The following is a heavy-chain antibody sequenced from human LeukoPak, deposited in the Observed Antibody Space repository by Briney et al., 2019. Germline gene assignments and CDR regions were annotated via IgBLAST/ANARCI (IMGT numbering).Heavy chain of an antibody. J-gene: IGHJ4*02. CDR3: ASAILDGYNDMYFDY. D-gene: IGHD5-24*01. CDR1: GGTFSSYA. CDR2: IIPIFGTA. V-gene: IGHV1-69*05. Sequence: SVKVSCKASGGTFSSYAMSWVRQAPGQGLEWMGMIIPIFGTANYAQKFQGRVTLTTDESTSTAYMELSSLRSEDTAVYYCASAILDGYNDMYFDYWGQGTLVTVSS.